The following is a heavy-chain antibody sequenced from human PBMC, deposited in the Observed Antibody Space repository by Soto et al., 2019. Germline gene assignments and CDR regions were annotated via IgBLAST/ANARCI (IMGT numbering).Heavy chain of an antibody. CDR3: ARDSYDSSGTIFDY. J-gene: IGHJ4*02. V-gene: IGHV1-2*04. CDR1: GYTFAAYY. Sequence: ASGKVSCKASGYTFAAYYMHWLRQAPGKGLEWVGWINTKSGDTKYAKKFKGCVTTTRDTPISTAYMEMSRLKFEETAVYYCARDSYDSSGTIFDYWGQGTLVTVSS. D-gene: IGHD3-22*01. CDR2: INTKSGDT.